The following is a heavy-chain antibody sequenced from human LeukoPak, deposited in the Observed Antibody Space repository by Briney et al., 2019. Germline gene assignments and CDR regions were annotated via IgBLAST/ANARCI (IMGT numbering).Heavy chain of an antibody. V-gene: IGHV4-30-2*01. J-gene: IGHJ4*02. D-gene: IGHD1-7*01. Sequence: PSQTLSLTCTVSGGSISSGGYYWSWIRQPPGKGLEWIGYIYHSGSTYYNPSLKSRVTISVDRSKNQFSLKLSSVTAADTAVYYCARVKELYYFDYWGQGTLVTVSS. CDR2: IYHSGST. CDR3: ARVKELYYFDY. CDR1: GGSISSGGYY.